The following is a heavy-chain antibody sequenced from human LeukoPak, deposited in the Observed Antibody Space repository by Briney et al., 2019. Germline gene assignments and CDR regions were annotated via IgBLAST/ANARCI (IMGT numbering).Heavy chain of an antibody. CDR3: ARGIAAGTFYYYYYMDV. CDR2: MNPNSGNT. CDR1: GYTFTSYD. V-gene: IGHV1-8*03. D-gene: IGHD6-13*01. J-gene: IGHJ6*03. Sequence: ASVMVSCKASGYTFTSYDINWVRQATGQGLEWMGWMNPNSGNTGYAQKFQGRVTITRNTSISTAYMELSSLRSEDTAVYYCARGIAAGTFYYYYYMDVWGQGTLVTVSS.